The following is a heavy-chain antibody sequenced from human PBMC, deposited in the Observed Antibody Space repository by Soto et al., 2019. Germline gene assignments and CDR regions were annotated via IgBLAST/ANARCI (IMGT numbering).Heavy chain of an antibody. Sequence: QVHLQESGPGLVKPSETLSLTCAISGGSTSSSDWWTWVRQPPGEGLEWIGEIHRAGVTNYNSSLXSRLTISLDHSSNQFSLSLTSVTAADAAVYFCAGRPEIHPRWGQGILVPVSS. D-gene: IGHD5-18*01. CDR2: IHRAGVT. CDR1: GGSTSSSDW. J-gene: IGHJ4*02. V-gene: IGHV4-4*02. CDR3: AGRPEIHPR.